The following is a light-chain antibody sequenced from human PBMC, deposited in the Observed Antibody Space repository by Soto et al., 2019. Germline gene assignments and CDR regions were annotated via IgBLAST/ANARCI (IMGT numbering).Light chain of an antibody. J-gene: IGKJ1*01. CDR3: QQYDSLWA. Sequence: EILMTQSPASLSVSPGERVTLSCWASQRVGPNLAWYKHRPGQAPRLLIYAASTRAAGVPARFSGSGFGTQFTLTISSLQSEDSAVYYCQQYDSLWAFGQGTKVDIK. CDR2: AAS. V-gene: IGKV3-15*01. CDR1: QRVGPN.